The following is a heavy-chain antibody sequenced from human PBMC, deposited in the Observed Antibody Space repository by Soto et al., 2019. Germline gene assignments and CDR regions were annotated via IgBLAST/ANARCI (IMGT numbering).Heavy chain of an antibody. CDR3: AKDPYTGYSSGWYEGY. V-gene: IGHV3-30*18. CDR2: ISYDGSNK. Sequence: QVQLVESGGGVVQPGRSLRLSCAASGFTFSSYGMHWVRQAPGKGLEWVAVISYDGSNKYYADSVKGRFTISRDNSKNTLYLQMNSLRAEDTAVYYCAKDPYTGYSSGWYEGYWGQGTLGTVSS. D-gene: IGHD6-19*01. CDR1: GFTFSSYG. J-gene: IGHJ4*02.